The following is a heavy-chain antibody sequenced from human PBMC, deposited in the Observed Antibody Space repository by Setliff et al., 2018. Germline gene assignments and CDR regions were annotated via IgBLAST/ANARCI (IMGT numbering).Heavy chain of an antibody. CDR2: IYYSGTA. D-gene: IGHD3-10*01. Sequence: SETLSLTCIVSGASINSSTFFWGWIRQPPGKGLEWIGSIYYSGTAYYNPSLKSRVTISVDTSKNQFSLQVTSVTATDTAVYYCARHEFVGGYYGSVTYRHFDYWGQGILVTVSS. CDR1: GASINSSTFF. CDR3: ARHEFVGGYYGSVTYRHFDY. V-gene: IGHV4-39*01. J-gene: IGHJ4*02.